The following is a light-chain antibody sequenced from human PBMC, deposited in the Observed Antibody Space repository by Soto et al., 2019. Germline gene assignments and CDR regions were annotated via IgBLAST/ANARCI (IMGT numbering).Light chain of an antibody. CDR1: STDVGAYNY. Sequence: QSALTQPPSASGSPGQSVTISCTGTSTDVGAYNYVSWYQQHPGKAPKLMIYEVTKRPSGVPDRFSGSKSGNTASLTVSGLQAEDEADYYCGSHAGNSNVAFGGGTKLTVL. J-gene: IGLJ3*02. CDR2: EVT. CDR3: GSHAGNSNVA. V-gene: IGLV2-8*01.